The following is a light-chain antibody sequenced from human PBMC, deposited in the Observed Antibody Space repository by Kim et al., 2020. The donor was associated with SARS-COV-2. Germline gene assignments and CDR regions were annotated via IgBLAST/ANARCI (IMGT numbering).Light chain of an antibody. V-gene: IGKV3-15*01. CDR2: GSS. CDR1: PSLCST. CDR3: QHYNHWPTST. Sequence: VSPAVIVTLPRRGSPSLCSTCALYPHHPGQAPRLLLYGSSTTATGCPARFSFSGSGTEFTLTIHSLQSEHFAVYFCQHYNHWPTSTFGQGTRLEI. J-gene: IGKJ2*01.